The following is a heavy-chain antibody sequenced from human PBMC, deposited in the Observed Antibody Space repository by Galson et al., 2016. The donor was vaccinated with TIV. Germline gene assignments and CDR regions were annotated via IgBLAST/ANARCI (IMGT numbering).Heavy chain of an antibody. D-gene: IGHD2-2*01. CDR3: AREAGTLVEIEYYYHYIDV. J-gene: IGHJ6*03. CDR1: GVIFSSYG. V-gene: IGHV1-69*05. CDR2: IMAVFGTA. Sequence: SVKVSCKASGVIFSSYGFSWVRQVPGQGPEWMGGIMAVFGTATYAQKFQGRVTITMDERTSTAYMELSSLRSEDTAVYYCAREAGTLVEIEYYYHYIDVWGKGTTVTVSS.